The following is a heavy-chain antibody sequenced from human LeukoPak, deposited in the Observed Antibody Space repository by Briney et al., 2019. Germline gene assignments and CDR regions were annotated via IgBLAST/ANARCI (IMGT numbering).Heavy chain of an antibody. J-gene: IGHJ4*02. CDR2: ISSSSSYI. CDR1: GFTFSSYS. CDR3: AIQPHTAMPYFDY. D-gene: IGHD5-18*01. V-gene: IGHV3-21*01. Sequence: KAGGSLRLSCAASGFTFSSYSMNWVRQAPGKGLEWVSSISSSSSYIYYADSVKGRFTISRDNAKNSLYLQMNSLRAEDTAVYYCAIQPHTAMPYFDYWGQGTLVTVSS.